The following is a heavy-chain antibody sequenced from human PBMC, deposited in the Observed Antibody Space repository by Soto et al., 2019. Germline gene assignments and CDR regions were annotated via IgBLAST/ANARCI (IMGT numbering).Heavy chain of an antibody. CDR3: ARASSSSWSYYYYGMDV. D-gene: IGHD6-13*01. CDR1: GYTFTSYD. Sequence: QVQLVQSGAEVKKPGASVKVSCKASGYTFTSYDINWVRQATGQGLEWMGWMNPNSGNTGYAQKFQGRVTMTRNTSISTAYMELSSLRSEDTAVYYCARASSSSWSYYYYGMDVWGQGTTVTVSS. CDR2: MNPNSGNT. J-gene: IGHJ6*02. V-gene: IGHV1-8*01.